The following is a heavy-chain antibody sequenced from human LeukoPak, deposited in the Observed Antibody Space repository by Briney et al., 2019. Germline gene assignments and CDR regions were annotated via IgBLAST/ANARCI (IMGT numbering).Heavy chain of an antibody. V-gene: IGHV3-30*02. CDR2: IRYDGSNK. CDR3: ARDSGYSSSWFFVQVTEESDY. Sequence: GGSLRLSCAASGFTFSSYGMHWVRQAPGKGLEWVAFIRYDGSNKYYADSVKGRFTISRDNSKNTLYLQMNSLRSDDTAVYYCARDSGYSSSWFFVQVTEESDYWGQGTLVTVSS. D-gene: IGHD6-13*01. J-gene: IGHJ4*02. CDR1: GFTFSSYG.